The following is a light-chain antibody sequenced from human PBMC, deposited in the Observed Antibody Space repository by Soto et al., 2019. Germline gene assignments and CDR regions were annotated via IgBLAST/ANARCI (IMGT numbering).Light chain of an antibody. J-gene: IGLJ1*01. CDR1: KNDIGVYDF. Sequence: VLTQPPSASGSPGQSVTISCTGTKNDIGVYDFVSWYQHHPGKAPRLIIYEVVQRPSGVPDRFSGSKSGNTASLTVSGLQAADEADYFCKSYAGSNTYVFGSGTKGTVL. CDR3: KSYAGSNTYV. V-gene: IGLV2-8*01. CDR2: EVV.